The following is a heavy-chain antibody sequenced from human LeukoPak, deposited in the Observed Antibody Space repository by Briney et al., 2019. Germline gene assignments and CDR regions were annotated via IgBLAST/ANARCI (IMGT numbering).Heavy chain of an antibody. CDR2: IYWNDDK. Sequence: SGPTLVKPTQTLTLTCTFSGFSRSTRGVGVGWIRQPPGKALEWLALIYWNDDKRYSPSLKGRLTITKDTSKNQVVLTMTSMDPVDTATYYCAHWTLTSRQGYFDLWGRGTLVTVSS. V-gene: IGHV2-5*01. D-gene: IGHD3/OR15-3a*01. J-gene: IGHJ2*01. CDR3: AHWTLTSRQGYFDL. CDR1: GFSRSTRGVG.